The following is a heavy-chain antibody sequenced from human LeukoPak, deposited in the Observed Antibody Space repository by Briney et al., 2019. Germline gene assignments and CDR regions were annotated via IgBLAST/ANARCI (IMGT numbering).Heavy chain of an antibody. V-gene: IGHV4-39*07. J-gene: IGHJ4*02. CDR1: GGSISSSSYY. CDR3: ARDRVDTAHVDY. Sequence: PSETLSLTCTVSGGSISSSSYYWGWIRQPPGKGLEWIGSIYYSGSTYYNPSLKSRVTISVDTSKNQFSLKLSSVTAADTAVYYCARDRVDTAHVDYWGQGTLVTVSS. CDR2: IYYSGST. D-gene: IGHD5-18*01.